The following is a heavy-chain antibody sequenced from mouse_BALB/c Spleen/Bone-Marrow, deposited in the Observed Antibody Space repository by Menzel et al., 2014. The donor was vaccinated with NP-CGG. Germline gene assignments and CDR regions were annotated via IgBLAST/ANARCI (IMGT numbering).Heavy chain of an antibody. J-gene: IGHJ2*01. D-gene: IGHD1-1*01. CDR3: ARDMGLLRFDY. V-gene: IGHV7-3*02. CDR1: GFTFTDYY. CDR2: IRNKANGYTT. Sequence: EVKLVDSGGGLVQPGGSLRLSCATSGFTFTDYYMSWVRQPPGKALEWLAFIRNKANGYTTEYSASVKGRFTISRDNSQSILYLQMNTLRAEDSATYYCARDMGLLRFDYWGHGTTLTVSS.